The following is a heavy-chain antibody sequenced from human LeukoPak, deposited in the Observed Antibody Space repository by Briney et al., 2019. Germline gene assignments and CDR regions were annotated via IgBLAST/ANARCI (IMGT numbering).Heavy chain of an antibody. CDR2: ISYDGSNK. CDR3: AKEAIYGMDV. CDR1: GFTFSSYG. Sequence: PGGSLRLSCAASGFTFSSYGMHWVRQAPGKGLEWVAVISYDGSNKYYADSVKGRFTISRDNSKNTLYLQMNSLRAEDTAVYYCAKEAIYGMDVWGQGTTVTVSS. J-gene: IGHJ6*02. V-gene: IGHV3-30*18.